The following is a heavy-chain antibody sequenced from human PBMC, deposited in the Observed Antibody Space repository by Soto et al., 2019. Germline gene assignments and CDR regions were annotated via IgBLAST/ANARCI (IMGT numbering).Heavy chain of an antibody. CDR3: ARDVSGYDPYYFDY. V-gene: IGHV3-48*01. D-gene: IGHD5-12*01. CDR2: ISSSSSTI. J-gene: IGHJ4*02. CDR1: GFTFSSYS. Sequence: EVQLVESGGGLVKLGGSLRLSCAASGFTFSSYSMNWVRQAPGKGLEWVSYISSSSSTIYYADSVKGRFTISRDNAKNSLYLQMNSLRAEDTAVYYCARDVSGYDPYYFDYWGQGTLVTVSS.